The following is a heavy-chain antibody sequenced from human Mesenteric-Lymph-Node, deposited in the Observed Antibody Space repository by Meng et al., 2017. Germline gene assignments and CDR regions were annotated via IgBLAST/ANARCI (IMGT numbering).Heavy chain of an antibody. CDR3: ASSIVFGPFDY. D-gene: IGHD1-26*01. CDR1: GGSISSYY. CDR2: IYYSGST. Sequence: ESLKISCTVSGGSISSYYWSWIRQPPGKGLEWIGYIYYSGSTNYNPSLKSRVTISVDTSKNQFSLKLSSVTAADTAVYYCASSIVFGPFDYWGQGTLVTVSS. J-gene: IGHJ4*02. V-gene: IGHV4-59*01.